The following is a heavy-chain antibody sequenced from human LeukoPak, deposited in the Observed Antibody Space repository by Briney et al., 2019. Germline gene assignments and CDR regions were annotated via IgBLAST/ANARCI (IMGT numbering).Heavy chain of an antibody. V-gene: IGHV3-21*01. J-gene: IGHJ3*02. CDR3: ARVSQQNTIFGVVIIRLDAFDI. D-gene: IGHD3-3*01. CDR2: ISSSSSYI. CDR1: GFTFSSYS. Sequence: PGGSLRLSCAASGFTFSSYSMNWVRQAPGKGLEWVSSISSSSSYIYYADSVKGRFTISRDNAKNSLYLQMNSLRAADTAVYYCARVSQQNTIFGVVIIRLDAFDIWGQGTMVTVPS.